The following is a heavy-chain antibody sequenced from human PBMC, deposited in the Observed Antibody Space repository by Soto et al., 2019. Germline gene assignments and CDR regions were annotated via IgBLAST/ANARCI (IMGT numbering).Heavy chain of an antibody. CDR1: GGTFSSYA. CDR3: ARAYYYDSSYYFDY. J-gene: IGHJ4*02. V-gene: IGHV1-69*13. CDR2: IIPIFGTA. Sequence: GASVKVSCKASGGTFSSYAIGWVRQAPGQGLEWMGGIIPIFGTANYAQKFQGRVTITADESTSTAYMELSSLRSEDTAVYYCARAYYYDSSYYFDYWGQGTLVTVSS. D-gene: IGHD3-22*01.